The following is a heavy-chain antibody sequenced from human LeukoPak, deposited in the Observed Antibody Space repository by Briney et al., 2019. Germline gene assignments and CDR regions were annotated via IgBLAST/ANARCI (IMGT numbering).Heavy chain of an antibody. V-gene: IGHV3-7*04. CDR1: GFTFSSYW. CDR3: AREGLWVGPDSGKTRHPYWEI. CDR2: IKQDGSDK. D-gene: IGHD2-21*01. Sequence: GGSLRLSCAASGFTFSSYWMSWVRQAPGKGLQWVANIKQDGSDKYYVDSVKGRFTISRDNAKNSLNLQMSSLGAEDTAVYYCAREGLWVGPDSGKTRHPYWEIWGQGTMVTVSS. J-gene: IGHJ3*02.